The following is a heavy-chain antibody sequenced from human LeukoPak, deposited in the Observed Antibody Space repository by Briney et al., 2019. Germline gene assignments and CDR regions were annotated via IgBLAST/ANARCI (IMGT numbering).Heavy chain of an antibody. CDR3: ARCRYYDSSGYYP. V-gene: IGHV4-39*07. J-gene: IGHJ5*02. CDR1: GGSISSSSYY. CDR2: INHSGST. D-gene: IGHD3-22*01. Sequence: SETLSLTCTVSGGSISSSSYYWSWIRQPPGKGLEWIGEINHSGSTNYNPSLKSRVTISVDTSKNQFSLKLSSVTAADTAVYYCARCRYYDSSGYYPWGQGTLVTVSS.